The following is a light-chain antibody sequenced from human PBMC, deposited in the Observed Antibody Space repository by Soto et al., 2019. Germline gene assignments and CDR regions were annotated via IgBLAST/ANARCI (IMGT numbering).Light chain of an antibody. V-gene: IGKV1-39*01. CDR2: TAS. J-gene: IGKJ2*01. CDR3: QQGDSTPFT. CDR1: HNITTY. Sequence: DIQMTQSPSSLSASVGDRISVTCRASHNITTYLNWYQQKPGKAPKLLIYTASSLQSGVPSRFIGSGSGTDFTLTISSLQPEDIATYYCQQGDSTPFTFGQGTKLEIK.